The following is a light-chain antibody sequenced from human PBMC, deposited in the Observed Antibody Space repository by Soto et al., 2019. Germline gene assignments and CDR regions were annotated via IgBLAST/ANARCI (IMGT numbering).Light chain of an antibody. CDR2: DVS. J-gene: IGLJ2*01. Sequence: QSLLTQPVSVSGSPGQSITISCTGTSSDVGGYNYVSWYQQHPGKAPKLMIYDVSNRPSGVSNRFSGSKSGNTASLTISGLQAEDEADYYCSSYTSSSTLVFGGVTKVTVL. CDR1: SSDVGGYNY. V-gene: IGLV2-14*01. CDR3: SSYTSSSTLV.